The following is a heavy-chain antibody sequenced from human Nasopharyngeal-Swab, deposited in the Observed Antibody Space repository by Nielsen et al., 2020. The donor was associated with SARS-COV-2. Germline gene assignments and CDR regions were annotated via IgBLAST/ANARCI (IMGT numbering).Heavy chain of an antibody. Sequence: SETLSLTCAIYGASVSDYHWSWIRQPPGKGLEWIGEMKPSGRTNYSPSPKSRVAISIDASKNQSSLSLTSVTAADTALYYCAGHPADFDYWGQGTLVTVSS. D-gene: IGHD6-25*01. CDR3: AGHPADFDY. V-gene: IGHV4-34*01. J-gene: IGHJ4*02. CDR1: GASVSDYH. CDR2: MKPSGRT.